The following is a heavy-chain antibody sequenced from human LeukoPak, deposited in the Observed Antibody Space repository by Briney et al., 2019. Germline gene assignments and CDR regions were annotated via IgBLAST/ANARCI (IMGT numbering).Heavy chain of an antibody. V-gene: IGHV1-18*04. Sequence: GASVKVSCKASGYTFTGYYMHWVRQAPGQGLEWMGGIIPIFGTANYAQKLQGRVTMTTDTSTSTAYMELRSLRSDDTAVYYCARVVVAVAGTSDYWGQGTLVTVSS. CDR3: ARVVVAVAGTSDY. J-gene: IGHJ4*02. CDR2: IIPIFGTA. D-gene: IGHD6-19*01. CDR1: GYTFTGYY.